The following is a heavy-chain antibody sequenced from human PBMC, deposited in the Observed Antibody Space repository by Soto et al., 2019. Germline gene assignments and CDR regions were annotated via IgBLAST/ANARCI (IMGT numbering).Heavy chain of an antibody. CDR2: IWYDGSNK. Sequence: QVQLVETGGGVVQPGRSLRLSCAASGFTFSSYGMHWVRQAPGKGLEWVAVIWYDGSNKYYADSVKGRFTISRDNSKNTLSLQMNSLRAEDTAVYYCARDLVGGMDVWGQGTTVTVSS. CDR3: ARDLVGGMDV. V-gene: IGHV3-33*01. D-gene: IGHD1-26*01. CDR1: GFTFSSYG. J-gene: IGHJ6*02.